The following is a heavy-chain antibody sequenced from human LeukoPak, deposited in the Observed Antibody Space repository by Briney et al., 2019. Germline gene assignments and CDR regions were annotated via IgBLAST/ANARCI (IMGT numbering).Heavy chain of an antibody. CDR2: INYSGTT. Sequence: SETLSLTCTVSSGSFSSSSYFCGWIRQPPGMGLEWFATINYSGTTYYNPSLKSRVTTSLDTSRNQFSLKLNSVTAAETAVYYCARLRGGVQLWGDWGQGALVTVSS. J-gene: IGHJ4*01. V-gene: IGHV4-39*01. CDR3: ARLRGGVQLWGD. D-gene: IGHD1-1*01. CDR1: SGSFSSSSYF.